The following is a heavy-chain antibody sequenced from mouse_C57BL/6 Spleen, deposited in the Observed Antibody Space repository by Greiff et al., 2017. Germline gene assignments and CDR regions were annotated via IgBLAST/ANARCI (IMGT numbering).Heavy chain of an antibody. CDR2: IRPGSGST. V-gene: IGHV1-9*01. CDR1: GYTFTGYW. J-gene: IGHJ2*01. Sequence: QVQLQQSGAELMKPGASVKLSCTASGYTFTGYWIEWVKQRPGNGLEWIGEIRPGSGSTNYTEKCKGKATFTADTSSNTAYMQLSSLTTEDSAIYYCARSPNWAGYDYWGQGTTLTVSS. D-gene: IGHD4-1*01. CDR3: ARSPNWAGYDY.